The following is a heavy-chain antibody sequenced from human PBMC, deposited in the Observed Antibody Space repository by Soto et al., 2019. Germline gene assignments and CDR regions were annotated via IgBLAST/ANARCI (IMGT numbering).Heavy chain of an antibody. CDR1: GGSISSGGYY. J-gene: IGHJ6*02. CDR3: AKWEGLGSDYYYYAMDV. D-gene: IGHD1-26*01. CDR2: IYHSGYT. V-gene: IGHV4-31*03. Sequence: SETLSLTCTVSGGSISSGGYYWTWIRQHPGKGLEWIAYIYHSGYTFYNPSLKSRVTMSVDTSKNQFTLKLRSVTAADTAVYYCAKWEGLGSDYYYYAMDVWGQGTTVTVSS.